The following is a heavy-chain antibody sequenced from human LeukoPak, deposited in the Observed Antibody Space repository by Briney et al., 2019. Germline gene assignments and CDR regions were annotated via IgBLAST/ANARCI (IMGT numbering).Heavy chain of an antibody. CDR2: IYYSGST. V-gene: IGHV4-39*07. Sequence: PSETLSLTCTVSGGSISSSSYYWGWIRQPPGKGLEWIGSIYYSGSTYYNPSLKSRVTISVDTSKNQFSLKLSSVTAADTAVYYCARGVYSGSYYHNDYWGQGTLVTVSS. J-gene: IGHJ4*02. CDR1: GGSISSSSYY. D-gene: IGHD1-26*01. CDR3: ARGVYSGSYYHNDY.